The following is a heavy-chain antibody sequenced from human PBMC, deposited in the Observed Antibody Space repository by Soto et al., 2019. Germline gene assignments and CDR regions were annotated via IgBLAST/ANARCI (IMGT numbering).Heavy chain of an antibody. CDR1: GYTLTELS. Sequence: ASVKVSCKVSGYTLTELSMHWVRQAPGKGLEWMGGFDPEDGETIYAQKFQGRVTMTEDTSTDTAYMELSSLRSEDTAVYFCATQFLTTSGSYDFWSGWDHWGQGTLVTVSS. D-gene: IGHD3-3*01. CDR3: ATQFLTTSGSYDFWSGWDH. J-gene: IGHJ4*02. V-gene: IGHV1-24*01. CDR2: FDPEDGET.